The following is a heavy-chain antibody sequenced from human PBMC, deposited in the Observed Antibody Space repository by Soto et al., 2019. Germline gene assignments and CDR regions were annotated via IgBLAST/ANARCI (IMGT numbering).Heavy chain of an antibody. J-gene: IGHJ2*01. V-gene: IGHV1-69*02. D-gene: IGHD1-26*01. CDR2: IIPILGIA. CDR3: ATSGDGYTNNRGWYFDL. Sequence: QVQLVQSGAEVKKPGSSVKVSCKASGGTFSSYTISWVRQAPGQGLEWMGRIIPILGIANYAQKFQGRVTITADKSTSTAYMELSSLRSEDTAVYYCATSGDGYTNNRGWYFDLWGRGTLVTVSS. CDR1: GGTFSSYT.